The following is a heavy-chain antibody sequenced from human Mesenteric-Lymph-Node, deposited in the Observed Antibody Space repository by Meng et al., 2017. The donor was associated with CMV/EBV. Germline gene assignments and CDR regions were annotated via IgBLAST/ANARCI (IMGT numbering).Heavy chain of an antibody. CDR3: ARCSNDFWSGSYYFDY. D-gene: IGHD3-3*01. Sequence: SETLSLTCTVSGGSISGSSYYWGWVRQPPGKGLEWIGMISYSGRMYYNLSLKSRVTISVDTSKNHVSLKLTSVTAADAAVYYCARCSNDFWSGSYYFDYWGQGTLVTVSS. V-gene: IGHV4-39*02. CDR2: ISYSGRM. CDR1: GGSISGSSYY. J-gene: IGHJ4*02.